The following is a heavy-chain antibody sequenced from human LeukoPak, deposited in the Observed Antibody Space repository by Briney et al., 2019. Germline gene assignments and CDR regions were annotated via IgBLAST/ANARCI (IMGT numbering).Heavy chain of an antibody. Sequence: ASVKVSCKASGYTFTGYFTHWVRQAPGQGLEWMGWINPNSGGTNYAQKFQGRVTMTMDTSISTAYMELSRLTSDDTAVYYCARDILTDDAFDIWGQGTMVTVSS. J-gene: IGHJ3*02. D-gene: IGHD7-27*01. CDR1: GYTFTGYF. V-gene: IGHV1-2*02. CDR2: INPNSGGT. CDR3: ARDILTDDAFDI.